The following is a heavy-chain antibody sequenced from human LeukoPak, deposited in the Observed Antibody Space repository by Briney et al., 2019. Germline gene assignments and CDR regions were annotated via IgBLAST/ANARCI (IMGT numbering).Heavy chain of an antibody. V-gene: IGHV5-51*01. CDR2: IYPGDSDT. D-gene: IGHD6-6*01. J-gene: IGHJ5*02. CDR3: ARGLASIAARPFWFDP. CDR1: GYSFTSYW. Sequence: GESLKISCKGSGYSFTSYWIGWVRQMPGKGLEWIGIIYPGDSDTRYSPSFQGQVTISADKSISTAYLQWSSLKASDTAMYYCARGLASIAARPFWFDPWGQGTLVTVSS.